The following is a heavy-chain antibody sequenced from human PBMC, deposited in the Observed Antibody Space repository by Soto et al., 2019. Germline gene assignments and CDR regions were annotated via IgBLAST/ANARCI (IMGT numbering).Heavy chain of an antibody. CDR1: VWMLSVDY. J-gene: IGHJ4*02. D-gene: IGHD2-8*02. CDR2: INPNSGTT. CDR3: VRGPYSSGSLYYLDY. V-gene: IGHV1-46*01. Sequence: VKGSWKAVVWMLSVDYVRWVRQCPGQGLEWMGVINPNSGTTTYAQSFQGRVTMTRDTSTSTVYMELTSLTSEDTAIYYCVRGPYSSGSLYYLDYWAQGPLLTVSS.